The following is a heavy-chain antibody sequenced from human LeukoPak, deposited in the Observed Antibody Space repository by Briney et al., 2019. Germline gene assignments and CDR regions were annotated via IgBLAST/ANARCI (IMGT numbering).Heavy chain of an antibody. CDR3: AKDTSIGRYCTNGVCSPFDY. D-gene: IGHD2-8*01. V-gene: IGHV3-23*01. CDR2: ISDTGGST. Sequence: PGRSLRLSCAASGFTFSSYAMTWVRQAPGKGLEWVSAISDTGGSTYGADSVKGRFTISRDNSKNTLYLQMNSLRAEDTAVYYCAKDTSIGRYCTNGVCSPFDYWGQGTLVTVSS. J-gene: IGHJ4*02. CDR1: GFTFSSYA.